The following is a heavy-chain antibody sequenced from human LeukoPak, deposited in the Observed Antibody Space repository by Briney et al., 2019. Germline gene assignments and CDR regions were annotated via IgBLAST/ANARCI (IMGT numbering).Heavy chain of an antibody. CDR3: ARELAYCSTTRCLSPGY. D-gene: IGHD2-2*01. Sequence: ASVKVSCKASGYAFINYYMHWMRQAPGQGLEYMGIINPSGGSTIYSQKFQGRVTMTSDTSTSTVYMELNTLTSEDTAVYYCARELAYCSTTRCLSPGYWGQGTLVTVSS. CDR2: INPSGGST. V-gene: IGHV1-46*01. J-gene: IGHJ4*02. CDR1: GYAFINYY.